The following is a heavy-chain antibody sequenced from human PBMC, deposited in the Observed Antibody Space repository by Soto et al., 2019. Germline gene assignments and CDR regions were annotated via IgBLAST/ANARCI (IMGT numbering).Heavy chain of an antibody. Sequence: EVKLLESGGALVQPGGSLRLSCEASGFTFIDHDMSWVRQAPGKGLEWVSSITVGGAQKDYGQSVKGRFTISRDNSNDTLFLQMESLQVEDTAIYYCTRMPGGGWQRFFDYWGQGTVVTVSS. CDR2: ITVGGAQK. D-gene: IGHD5-12*01. CDR3: TRMPGGGWQRFFDY. V-gene: IGHV3-23*01. J-gene: IGHJ4*02. CDR1: GFTFIDHD.